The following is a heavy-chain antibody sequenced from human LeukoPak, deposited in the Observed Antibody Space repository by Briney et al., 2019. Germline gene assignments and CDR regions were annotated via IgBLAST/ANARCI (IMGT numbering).Heavy chain of an antibody. Sequence: GGSLRLSCAASGFTFSSYSMNWVRQAPGKGLEWVSSISSSSSYIYYADSVKGRFTISRDNAKNTLYLQMNSLRAEDAAVYYCARAPGVVPASSYYYYYGMDVWGKGTTVTVSS. J-gene: IGHJ6*04. D-gene: IGHD2-2*01. CDR1: GFTFSSYS. V-gene: IGHV3-21*01. CDR3: ARAPGVVPASSYYYYYGMDV. CDR2: ISSSSSYI.